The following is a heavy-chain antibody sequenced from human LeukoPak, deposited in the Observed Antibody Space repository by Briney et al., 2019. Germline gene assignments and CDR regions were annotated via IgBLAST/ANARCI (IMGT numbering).Heavy chain of an antibody. V-gene: IGHV2-70*11. J-gene: IGHJ4*02. D-gene: IGHD6-6*01. CDR2: IDWDDGT. CDR1: GFSLSTSGMC. Sequence: SGPALVKPTQTLTLTCTFSGFSLSTSGMCVSWIRQPPGKALEWLARIDWDDGTYYSTSLKTRLTISKETSKNQVVLTMINMDPVDTATYYCARTSYSSSSVFFDYWGQGTLVTVSS. CDR3: ARTSYSSSSVFFDY.